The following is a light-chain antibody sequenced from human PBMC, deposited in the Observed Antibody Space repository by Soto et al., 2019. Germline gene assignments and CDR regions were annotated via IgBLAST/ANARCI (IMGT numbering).Light chain of an antibody. J-gene: IGKJ1*01. Sequence: EIVMTQSPATLSVSPGERATLSCRAGQSVSSNLAWYQQKPGQAPRLLIYGASTRPTGIPARFSGSGSGTEFTLTISSLQSEDFAVYYCQHYNNWPRTFGQGTKVEIK. CDR2: GAS. CDR1: QSVSSN. CDR3: QHYNNWPRT. V-gene: IGKV3-15*01.